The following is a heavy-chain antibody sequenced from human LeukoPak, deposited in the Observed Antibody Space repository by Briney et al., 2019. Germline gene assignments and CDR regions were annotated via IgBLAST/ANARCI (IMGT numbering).Heavy chain of an antibody. Sequence: ASVRVSCKGSGYTFTGYYMHWVRQAPGQGLEWMGWINPNSGGTNYAQKFQGRVTMTRDTSISTAYMELSRLRSDDTAVYYCARSSGPKYYDILTGYPFDYWGQGTLVTVSS. V-gene: IGHV1-2*02. CDR2: INPNSGGT. D-gene: IGHD3-9*01. CDR1: GYTFTGYY. J-gene: IGHJ4*02. CDR3: ARSSGPKYYDILTGYPFDY.